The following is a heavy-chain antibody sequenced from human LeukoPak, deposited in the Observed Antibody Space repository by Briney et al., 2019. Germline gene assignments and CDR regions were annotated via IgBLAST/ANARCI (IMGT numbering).Heavy chain of an antibody. CDR2: ISSSGSAI. Sequence: GGSLRLSCAASGFTFSSYEMNWVRLAPGKGVEWHSYISSSGSAIYYADSVKGRFTISRDNAKNSLYLQMNSLRAEDTAVYYCAKGGYFYDSSDAYWGQGTLVTVSS. J-gene: IGHJ4*02. CDR3: AKGGYFYDSSDAY. D-gene: IGHD3-22*01. CDR1: GFTFSSYE. V-gene: IGHV3-48*03.